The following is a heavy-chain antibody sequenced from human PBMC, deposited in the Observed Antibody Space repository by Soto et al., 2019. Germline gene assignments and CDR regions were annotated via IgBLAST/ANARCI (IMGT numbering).Heavy chain of an antibody. Sequence: PGGSLRLSCISSGFTFRTYTMNWVRQAPGKGLEWVSGIRGFSPNTSYAESAKGRFTISRDNAKNSLDLQMNSLRAEDTAVYYCARDRGYDAHDYYYNAMDVWGQGTTVTVSS. CDR1: GFTFRTYT. CDR3: ARDRGYDAHDYYYNAMDV. J-gene: IGHJ6*02. D-gene: IGHD3-10*01. CDR2: IRGFSPNT. V-gene: IGHV3-21*01.